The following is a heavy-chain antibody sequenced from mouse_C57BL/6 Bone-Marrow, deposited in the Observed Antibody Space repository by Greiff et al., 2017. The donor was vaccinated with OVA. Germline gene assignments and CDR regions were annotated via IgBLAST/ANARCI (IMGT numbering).Heavy chain of an antibody. CDR2: IHPNSGST. Sequence: VQLQQPGAELVKPGTSVKLSCKASVYTFTSYWMHWVKQRPGQGLEWIGMIHPNSGSTNYNEKFKSKATLTVDKSSSTAYLQLSSLTSEDSAVYYCARRSDDGPWFAYWGQGTLVTVSA. D-gene: IGHD2-3*01. V-gene: IGHV1-64*01. CDR1: VYTFTSYW. CDR3: ARRSDDGPWFAY. J-gene: IGHJ3*01.